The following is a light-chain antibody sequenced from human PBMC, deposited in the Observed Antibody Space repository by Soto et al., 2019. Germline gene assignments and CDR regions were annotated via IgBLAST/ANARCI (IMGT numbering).Light chain of an antibody. J-gene: IGKJ1*01. V-gene: IGKV3-15*01. CDR1: QSVSNN. CDR3: QQYNNWWT. Sequence: EIAMTQSPATLSVSPGERATLSCRASQSVSNNLAWYQKKPGQAPRLLIYGASTRATGIPARFSGGGSGTEFTLTISSLQSEDFAVYYCQQYNNWWTFGQGTRVEIK. CDR2: GAS.